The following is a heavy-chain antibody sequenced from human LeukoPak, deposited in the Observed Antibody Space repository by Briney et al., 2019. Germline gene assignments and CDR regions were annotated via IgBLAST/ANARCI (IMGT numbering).Heavy chain of an antibody. CDR1: GGSISSSSYY. Sequence: SETLSLTCTVSGGSISSSSYYWGWIRQPPGKGLEWIGSIYYSGSTYYNPSLKSRVTISVDTSKTQFSLKLSSVTAADTAVYYCARHPPDGGYQLLYRNWFDPWGQGTLVTVSS. CDR3: ARHPPDGGYQLLYRNWFDP. CDR2: IYYSGST. V-gene: IGHV4-39*01. J-gene: IGHJ5*02. D-gene: IGHD2-2*02.